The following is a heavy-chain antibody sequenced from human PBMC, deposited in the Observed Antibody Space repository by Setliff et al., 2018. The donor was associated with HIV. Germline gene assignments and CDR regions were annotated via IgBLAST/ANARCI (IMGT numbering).Heavy chain of an antibody. CDR1: GYTFTNYS. D-gene: IGHD3-22*01. V-gene: IGHV1-46*01. Sequence: GASVKVSCKASGYTFTNYSIHWVRQAPGQGLEWMGLINPSGGRTSYAKKFQGRLTMTRDTSRSTVYMELSSLRSEDTAVYYCARCYYDSSGPTEAFDIWGQGTVVTVSS. J-gene: IGHJ3*02. CDR3: ARCYYDSSGPTEAFDI. CDR2: INPSGGRT.